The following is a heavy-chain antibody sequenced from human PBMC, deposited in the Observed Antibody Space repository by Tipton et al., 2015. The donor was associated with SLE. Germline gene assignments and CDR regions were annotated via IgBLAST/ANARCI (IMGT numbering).Heavy chain of an antibody. CDR3: ARTNRGCFDY. CDR1: GGSISGYY. D-gene: IGHD2-8*01. V-gene: IGHV4-34*01. J-gene: IGHJ4*02. CDR2: ISHTGST. Sequence: TLSLTCTVSGGSISGYYWGWIRQPPGKGLGWIGEISHTGSTKYNPSLKSRVTMSVDTSKNQVSLKLNSVTAADTGVYYCARTNRGCFDYWGQGTLVTVSS.